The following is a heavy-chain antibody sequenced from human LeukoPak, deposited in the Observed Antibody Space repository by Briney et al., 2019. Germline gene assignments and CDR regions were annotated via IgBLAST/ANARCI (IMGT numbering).Heavy chain of an antibody. CDR1: GFTFSSYG. V-gene: IGHV3-30*18. Sequence: GGSLRLSCAASGFTFSSYGMHWVRQAPGKGLGWVAVISYDGSNKYYADSVKGRFTISRDNSKNTLYLQMNSLRAEDTAVYYCAKLSVGRGTTVFPFDYWGQGTLVTVSS. CDR2: ISYDGSNK. J-gene: IGHJ4*02. D-gene: IGHD4-11*01. CDR3: AKLSVGRGTTVFPFDY.